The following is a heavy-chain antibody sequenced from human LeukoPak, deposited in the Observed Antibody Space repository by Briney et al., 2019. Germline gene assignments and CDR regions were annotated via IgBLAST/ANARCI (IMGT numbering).Heavy chain of an antibody. J-gene: IGHJ4*02. V-gene: IGHV3-74*01. Sequence: GGSLRLSCEASGFSFRTYRMHWVRQAPGKGLMWVSSIDSGGTTTPYADSVKGRFTISRDNAKNSLYLQMNSLRAEDTALYYCARDDGWNARGKGPDYWGQGTLVTVSS. CDR1: GFSFRTYR. D-gene: IGHD1-1*01. CDR3: ARDDGWNARGKGPDY. CDR2: IDSGGTTT.